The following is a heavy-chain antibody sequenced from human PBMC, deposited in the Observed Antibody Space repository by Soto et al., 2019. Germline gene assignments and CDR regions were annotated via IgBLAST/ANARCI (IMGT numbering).Heavy chain of an antibody. V-gene: IGHV3-33*01. CDR3: ARSSYYGSGSYFADY. CDR2: IWYDGSNK. J-gene: IGHJ4*02. D-gene: IGHD3-10*01. Sequence: GGSLRLSCAASGFTFSSYGMHWVRQAPSKGLEWVAVIWYDGSNKYYADSVKGRFTISRDNSKNTLYLQMNSLRAEDTAVYYCARSSYYGSGSYFADYWGQGTLVTVSS. CDR1: GFTFSSYG.